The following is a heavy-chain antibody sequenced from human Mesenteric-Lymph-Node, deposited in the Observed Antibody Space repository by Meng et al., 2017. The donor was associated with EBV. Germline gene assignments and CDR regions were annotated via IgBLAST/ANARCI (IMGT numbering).Heavy chain of an antibody. V-gene: IGHV4-34*01. D-gene: IGHD5-12*01. CDR3: ARMEWRRSVTMLY. Sequence: QVPLQQWGAGLLXXXXXLXPTXAVYGGSFNTYYWPWIRQPPGKGLEWIGEINHSGSTNYNPSLKSRVTISLDTSKNQFSLRLTSVTASDTAVYYCARMEWRRSVTMLYWGQGTLVTVSS. CDR2: INHSGST. J-gene: IGHJ4*02. CDR1: GGSFNTYY.